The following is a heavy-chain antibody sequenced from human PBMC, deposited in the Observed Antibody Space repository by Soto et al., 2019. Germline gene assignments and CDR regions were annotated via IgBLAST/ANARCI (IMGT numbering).Heavy chain of an antibody. CDR2: INAGNGNT. J-gene: IGHJ6*02. CDR3: ARDPRDYDYYYYGMDV. Sequence: RASVKVSCKASGYTFTSYAMHWVRQAPGQRLEWMGWINAGNGNTKYSQKFQGRVTITRDTSASTAYMELSSLRSEDTAVYYCARDPRDYDYYYYGMDVWGQGTTVTVSS. D-gene: IGHD4-17*01. CDR1: GYTFTSYA. V-gene: IGHV1-3*01.